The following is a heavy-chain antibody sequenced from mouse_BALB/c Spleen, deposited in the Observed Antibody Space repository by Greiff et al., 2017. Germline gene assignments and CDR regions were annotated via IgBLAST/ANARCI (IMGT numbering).Heavy chain of an antibody. J-gene: IGHJ2*01. D-gene: IGHD1-1*01. CDR2: IRNKANGYTT. Sequence: EVHLVESGGGLVQPGGSLRLSCATSGFTFTDYYMSWVRQPPGKALEWLGFIRNKANGYTTEYSASVKGRFTISRDNSQSILYLQMNTLRAEDSATYYCARRDYYGSSYFDYWGQGTTLTVSS. CDR1: GFTFTDYY. CDR3: ARRDYYGSSYFDY. V-gene: IGHV7-3*02.